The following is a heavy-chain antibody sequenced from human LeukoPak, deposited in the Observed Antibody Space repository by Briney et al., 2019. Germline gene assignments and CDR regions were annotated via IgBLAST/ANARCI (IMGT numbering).Heavy chain of an antibody. CDR1: GFTFSSYA. J-gene: IGHJ4*02. V-gene: IGHV3-30-3*01. CDR3: AKDIGIALRGATFEN. CDR2: ISYDGSNK. D-gene: IGHD3-10*01. Sequence: GGSLRLSCAASGFTFSSYAMHWVRQAPGKGLEWVAVISYDGSNKYYADSVKGRFTISRDNSKNSLYLQMSSLKTEDTALYYCAKDIGIALRGATFENWGQGTLVTVSS.